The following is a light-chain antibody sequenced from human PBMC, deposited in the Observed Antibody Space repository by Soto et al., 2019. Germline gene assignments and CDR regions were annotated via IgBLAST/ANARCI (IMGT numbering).Light chain of an antibody. J-gene: IGLJ2*01. Sequence: QSALTQPASVSGSPGQSSTISCTGTSSDGGGYNYVSWYQQHPGKAPKLMIYEVSNRPPGVSNRFSGSKSGNTASLTISGLQAEEEADYYCSSYTSSSTLVVFGGGTKLAVL. CDR3: SSYTSSSTLVV. V-gene: IGLV2-14*01. CDR1: SSDGGGYNY. CDR2: EVS.